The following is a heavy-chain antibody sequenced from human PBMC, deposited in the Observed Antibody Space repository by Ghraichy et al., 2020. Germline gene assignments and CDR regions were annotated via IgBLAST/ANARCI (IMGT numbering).Heavy chain of an antibody. CDR3: ARRGRYYYGSGRLDWFDP. V-gene: IGHV4-34*01. CDR2: INHSGST. J-gene: IGHJ5*02. Sequence: ETLSLTCAVYGGSFSGYYWSWIRQPPGKGLEWIGEINHSGSTNYNPSLKSRVTISVDTSKNQFSLKLSSVTAADTAVYYCARRGRYYYGSGRLDWFDPWGQGTLVTVSS. CDR1: GGSFSGYY. D-gene: IGHD3-10*01.